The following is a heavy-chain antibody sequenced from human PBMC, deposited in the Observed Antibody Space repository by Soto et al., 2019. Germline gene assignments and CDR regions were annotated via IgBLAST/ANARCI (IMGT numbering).Heavy chain of an antibody. J-gene: IGHJ5*02. V-gene: IGHV1-18*01. CDR3: ARDESPYRAGWFDP. CDR2: ISAYNGNT. Sequence: ASVKVSCKASGYTFTSYGISWVRQAPGQGLEWMGWISAYNGNTNYAQKHQGRVNMTTDTSTSTAYMELRSLRSDDTAVYYCARDESPYRAGWFDPWGQGTLVTVSS. CDR1: GYTFTSYG.